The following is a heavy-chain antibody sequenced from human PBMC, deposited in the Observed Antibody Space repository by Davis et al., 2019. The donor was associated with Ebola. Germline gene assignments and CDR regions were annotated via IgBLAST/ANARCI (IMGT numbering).Heavy chain of an antibody. J-gene: IGHJ4*02. Sequence: PSETLSLTCTVSGGSISSYYWSWIRQPPPGKGLEWIGYISYYGSTDYNPSLKSRVTISVDTSRNEVSLELTSMTAADTAIYYCARHQKYYFDNWGQGAPVTVSS. V-gene: IGHV4-59*01. CDR1: GGSISSYY. CDR3: ARHQKYYFDN. CDR2: ISYYGST.